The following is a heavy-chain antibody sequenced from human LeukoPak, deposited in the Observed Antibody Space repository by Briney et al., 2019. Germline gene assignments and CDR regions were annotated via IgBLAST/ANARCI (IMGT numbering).Heavy chain of an antibody. V-gene: IGHV3-53*01. CDR1: GFTVSSNY. Sequence: GGSLRLSCAASGFTVSSNYMSWVRQAPGKGLERVSVIYSGGSTYYADSVKGRFTISREDSKNTLYLQMNSLRAEDTAVYYCARDRSLTPNYYGRRGGVDWGQGTLVTVSS. CDR3: ARDRSLTPNYYGRRGGVD. D-gene: IGHD3-10*01. J-gene: IGHJ4*02. CDR2: IYSGGST.